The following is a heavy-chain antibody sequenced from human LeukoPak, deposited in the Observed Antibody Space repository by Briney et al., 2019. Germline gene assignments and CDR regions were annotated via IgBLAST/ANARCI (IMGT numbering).Heavy chain of an antibody. CDR3: ARDWIDRSLDY. D-gene: IGHD2-2*03. Sequence: HPGGSLILSCAASGYPFSDYGIHWVRQAPGKGLEWVAVKSPHAYYEYYADSVQGRFTISRDDSKNTIYLQMNSLRDEDTAVYYCARDWIDRSLDYWGQGTLVTVSS. V-gene: IGHV3-33*01. CDR1: GYPFSDYG. J-gene: IGHJ4*02. CDR2: KSPHAYYE.